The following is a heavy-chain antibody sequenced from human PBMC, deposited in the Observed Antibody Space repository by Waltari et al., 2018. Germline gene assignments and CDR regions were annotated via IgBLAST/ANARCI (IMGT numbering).Heavy chain of an antibody. CDR2: ISGSGGST. V-gene: IGHV3-23*01. J-gene: IGHJ6*02. D-gene: IGHD3-3*01. CDR3: ARDPYDFWSGSNGMDV. Sequence: EVQLLESGGGLVQPGGSLRLSCAASGFTFSSYAMIWVRQAPGKGLEWVSAISGSGGSTYYADSVKGRFTISRDNSKNTLYLQMNSLRAEDTAVYYCARDPYDFWSGSNGMDVWGQGTTVTVSS. CDR1: GFTFSSYA.